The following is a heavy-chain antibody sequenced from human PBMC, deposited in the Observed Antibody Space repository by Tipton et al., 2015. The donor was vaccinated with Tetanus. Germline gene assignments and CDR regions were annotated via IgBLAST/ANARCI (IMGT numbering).Heavy chain of an antibody. Sequence: QLVQSGAEVKKPGESLKISCKGSGYSFTSYWIGWVRQMPGKGLEWMGIIYPGDSDTRYSPSFQGQVTISANKSISTAYLQWSSLKASDAAMYYCARAYSSSSGTYYYGMDVWGQGTTVTVSS. CDR2: IYPGDSDT. D-gene: IGHD6-6*01. J-gene: IGHJ6*02. CDR1: GYSFTSYW. CDR3: ARAYSSSSGTYYYGMDV. V-gene: IGHV5-51*01.